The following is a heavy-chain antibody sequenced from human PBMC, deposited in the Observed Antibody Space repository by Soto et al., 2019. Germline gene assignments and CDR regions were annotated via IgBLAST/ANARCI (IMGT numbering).Heavy chain of an antibody. CDR2: IWYDGSNK. Sequence: GESLKISCAASGFTFSSYGMHWVRQAPGKGLEWVAVIWYDGSNKYYADSVKGRFTISRDNSKNTLYLQMNSLRAEDTAVYYCAREYYYGSGSYSIHYWGQGTLVTVSS. V-gene: IGHV3-33*01. CDR1: GFTFSSYG. D-gene: IGHD3-10*01. J-gene: IGHJ4*02. CDR3: AREYYYGSGSYSIHY.